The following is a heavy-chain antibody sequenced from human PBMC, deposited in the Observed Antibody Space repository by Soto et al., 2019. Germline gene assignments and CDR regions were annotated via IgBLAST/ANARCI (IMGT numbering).Heavy chain of an antibody. CDR3: VRDGTKTLRDWFDP. CDR2: IYATGTT. J-gene: IGHJ5*02. Sequence: SETLSLTCTVSGASISGFYWGWIRKSAGKGLEWIGRIYATGTTDYNPSLKSRVMMSVDTSKKQFSLKLRSVTAADTAVYYCVRDGTKTLRDWFDPWGQGISVTVSS. CDR1: GASISGFY. V-gene: IGHV4-4*07. D-gene: IGHD1-1*01.